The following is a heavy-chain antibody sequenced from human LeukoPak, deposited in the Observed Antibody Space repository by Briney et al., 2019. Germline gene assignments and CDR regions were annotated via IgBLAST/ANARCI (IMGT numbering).Heavy chain of an antibody. J-gene: IGHJ4*02. CDR2: INPNSGGT. Sequence: ASVKVSFKASGYTFTGYYMHWVRQAPGQGLEWMGWINPNSGGTNYAQKFQGRVTMTRDTSISTAYMELSRLRSDDTAVYYCARGIVAATGHFDYWGQGTLVTVSS. D-gene: IGHD1-26*01. CDR3: ARGIVAATGHFDY. V-gene: IGHV1-2*02. CDR1: GYTFTGYY.